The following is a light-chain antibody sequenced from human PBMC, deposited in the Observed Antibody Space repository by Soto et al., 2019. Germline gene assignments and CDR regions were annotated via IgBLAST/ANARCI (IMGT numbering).Light chain of an antibody. CDR2: GAS. Sequence: EIMMTQSPAILSVSPWERATLSCRASQSVSINLAWYQQKPDQVPRLLIYGASSRATGIPARFSGSGSGTDFTLTISSLQSEDFAVYYCQQYNNWPLTFGGGTKVDIK. CDR3: QQYNNWPLT. J-gene: IGKJ4*01. CDR1: QSVSIN. V-gene: IGKV3-15*01.